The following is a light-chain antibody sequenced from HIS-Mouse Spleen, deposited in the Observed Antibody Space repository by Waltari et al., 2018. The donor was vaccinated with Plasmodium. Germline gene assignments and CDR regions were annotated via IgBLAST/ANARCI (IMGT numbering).Light chain of an antibody. Sequence: SSELTQDPAVSVALGQTVRITCPGASLSSYYASWYQQKPGQAPVLGIYGKNNRPSGIPDRFSGSSSGNTASLTITGAQAEDEADYYCNSRDSSGNHVVFGGGTKLTVL. V-gene: IGLV3-19*01. CDR3: NSRDSSGNHVV. CDR1: SLSSYY. J-gene: IGLJ2*01. CDR2: GKN.